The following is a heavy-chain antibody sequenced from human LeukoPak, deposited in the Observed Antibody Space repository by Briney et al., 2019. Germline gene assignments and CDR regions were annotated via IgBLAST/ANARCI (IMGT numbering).Heavy chain of an antibody. CDR2: IYHSGST. CDR3: ARDSKTDSSTFDY. Sequence: PSETLSLTCAVSGGSISSGNWWSWVRQPPVKGLEWIGEIYHSGSTNYNPSLKSRVTISVDKSKNQFSLKLSSVTAADTAVYYCARDSKTDSSTFDYWGQGTLVTVSS. D-gene: IGHD6-13*01. CDR1: GGSISSGNW. J-gene: IGHJ4*02. V-gene: IGHV4-4*02.